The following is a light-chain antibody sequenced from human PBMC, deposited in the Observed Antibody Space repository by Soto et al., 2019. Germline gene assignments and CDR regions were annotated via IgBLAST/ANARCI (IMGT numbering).Light chain of an antibody. Sequence: EIVLTQSPGTLSLSPGERATLSCRASQSVSSSYLAWYQQKPGQAPRLLIYDTSSRATGIPDRFSGSGSGTDFTLXISRLXPEDFAVYYCQQCGSSPSFGQGTKVELK. CDR1: QSVSSSY. CDR2: DTS. CDR3: QQCGSSPS. V-gene: IGKV3-20*01. J-gene: IGKJ1*01.